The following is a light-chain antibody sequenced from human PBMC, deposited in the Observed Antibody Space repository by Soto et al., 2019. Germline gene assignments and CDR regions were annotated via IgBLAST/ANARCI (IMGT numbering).Light chain of an antibody. V-gene: IGKV2-28*01. CDR1: QSLLHSNGYNY. CDR3: MQPLQSWT. Sequence: VLITQSKPSLPVTPGEPASISCRSSQSLLHSNGYNYLDWYLQMPGQSPQLLIYLGSNRASGVPDRFSGSGSGTDFTLKISRVEAEDVGVYYCMQPLQSWTFGQGTKVDI. CDR2: LGS. J-gene: IGKJ1*01.